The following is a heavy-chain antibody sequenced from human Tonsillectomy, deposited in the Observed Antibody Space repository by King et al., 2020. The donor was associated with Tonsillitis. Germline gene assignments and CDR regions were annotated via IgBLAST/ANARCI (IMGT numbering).Heavy chain of an antibody. Sequence: QLVQSRAEVKKPGASVKVSCKASGYTFTGYYMHWVRQAPGQGLEWMGWINPNSGGTNYAQKFQGRVTMTRDTSISTAYMELSRLRSDDTAVYYCARVRDYYDSSGYYVWGQGTLVTVSS. J-gene: IGHJ4*02. V-gene: IGHV1-2*02. CDR1: GYTFTGYY. CDR3: ARVRDYYDSSGYYV. D-gene: IGHD3-22*01. CDR2: INPNSGGT.